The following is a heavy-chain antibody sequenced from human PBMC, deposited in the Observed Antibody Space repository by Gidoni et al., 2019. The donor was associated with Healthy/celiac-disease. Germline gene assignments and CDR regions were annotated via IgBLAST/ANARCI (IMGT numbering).Heavy chain of an antibody. CDR2: ISGSGGST. V-gene: IGHV3-23*01. J-gene: IGHJ4*02. CDR3: AKVGAYRAVAALDY. Sequence: EVQLLESGVGLVHPGGSLRLSCASSGFTFSSYAMSWVPQAPGKGLEWVAAISGSGGSTYYADSVKGRCTISRDNSKNKLYLQMNSRRAEDTAVYYCAKVGAYRAVAALDYWGQGTLVTVSS. D-gene: IGHD6-19*01. CDR1: GFTFSSYA.